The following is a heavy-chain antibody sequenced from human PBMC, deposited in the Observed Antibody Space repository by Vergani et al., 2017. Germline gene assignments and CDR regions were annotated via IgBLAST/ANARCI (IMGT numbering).Heavy chain of an antibody. V-gene: IGHV3-23*01. J-gene: IGHJ3*02. D-gene: IGHD3-22*01. CDR3: AKDSYDSSGYYGRGAFDS. CDR1: GFTFSSYA. Sequence: EVQLLESGGGLVQPGGSLRLSCAASGFTFSSYAMSWVRQAPGKGLEWVSAISGGGGSTYYADSVKGRFTISRDNSKNTLYLQMNSLRAGATAVYYCAKDSYDSSGYYGRGAFDSWGQGTMVAVSS. CDR2: ISGGGGST.